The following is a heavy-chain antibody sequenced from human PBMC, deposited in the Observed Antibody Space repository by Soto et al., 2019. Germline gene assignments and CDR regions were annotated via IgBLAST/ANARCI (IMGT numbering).Heavy chain of an antibody. V-gene: IGHV3-30-3*01. CDR1: GFTFSSYA. Sequence: QVQLVESGGGVVQPGRSLRLSCAASGFTFSSYAMHWVRKAPGKGLEWVAVISYDGGNKYYADSVKGRFTISRDNSKNTLYLQMNSLRAEDTAVYYCARDPTPKVVVVAADYFDYWGQGTLVTVSS. CDR3: ARDPTPKVVVVAADYFDY. J-gene: IGHJ4*02. CDR2: ISYDGGNK. D-gene: IGHD2-15*01.